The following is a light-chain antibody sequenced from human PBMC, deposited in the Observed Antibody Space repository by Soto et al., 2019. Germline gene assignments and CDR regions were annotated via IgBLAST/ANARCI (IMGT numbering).Light chain of an antibody. CDR2: GTS. CDR3: LQDRSYPRT. V-gene: IGKV1-6*01. J-gene: IGKJ1*01. CDR1: QDIRNE. Sequence: AIQMTQSPSSLSASVGDRVTITCRASQDIRNELGWYQQRPGKAPKALIYGTSNLQSGVPSRFSGSGFGTDFTLTISSMLPEDFATYYCLQDRSYPRTFGQGTKVESK.